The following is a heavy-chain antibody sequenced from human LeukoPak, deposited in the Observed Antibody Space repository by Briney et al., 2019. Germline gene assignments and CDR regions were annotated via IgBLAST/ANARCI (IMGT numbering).Heavy chain of an antibody. CDR3: ARYLYSSSWFGSDDAFDI. Sequence: PSETLSLTCTVSDGSISSYYWIWIRQPPGKGLEWIGYIYYSGSTNYNPSLKSRVTISVDTSKNQFSLRLSSVTAADTAVYYCARYLYSSSWFGSDDAFDIWGQGTMVTVSS. V-gene: IGHV4-59*01. J-gene: IGHJ3*02. CDR1: DGSISSYY. D-gene: IGHD6-13*01. CDR2: IYYSGST.